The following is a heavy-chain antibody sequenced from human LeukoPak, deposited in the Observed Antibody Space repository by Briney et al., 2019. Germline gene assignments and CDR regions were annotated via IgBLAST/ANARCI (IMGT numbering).Heavy chain of an antibody. CDR2: ISYDGSNK. CDR3: PRGLSISGYYFPLDYFDY. CDR1: GFTFSSYA. V-gene: IGHV3-30-3*01. J-gene: IGHJ4*02. D-gene: IGHD3-22*01. Sequence: GGSLRLSCAASGFTFSSYAMRWVRQAPGKGLEWVAVISYDGSNKYYADSVKGRFTTPRNNSKTPLYLQMNTLKPENPPVYSCPRGLSISGYYFPLDYFDYWGQETLV.